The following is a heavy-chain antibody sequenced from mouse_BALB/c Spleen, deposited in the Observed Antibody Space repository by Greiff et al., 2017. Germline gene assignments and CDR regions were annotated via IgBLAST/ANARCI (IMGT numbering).Heavy chain of an antibody. D-gene: IGHD2-14*01. J-gene: IGHJ3*01. CDR1: GFSLTSYG. CDR2: IWAGGST. Sequence: VQGVESGPGLVAPSQSLSITCTVSGFSLTSYGVHWVRQPPGKGLEWLGVIWAGGSTNYNSALMSRLSISKDNSKSQVFLKMNSLQTDDTAMYYCARVDYRYAWFAYWGQGTLVTVSA. CDR3: ARVDYRYAWFAY. V-gene: IGHV2-9*02.